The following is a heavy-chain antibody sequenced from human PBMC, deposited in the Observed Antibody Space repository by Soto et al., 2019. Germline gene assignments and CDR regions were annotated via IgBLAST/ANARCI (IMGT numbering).Heavy chain of an antibody. CDR1: GFTFSRFW. CDR3: VRDRGVSMFPWGY. Sequence: QPGGSLRLSCAASGFTFSRFWMNWVRQVPGKRLEWVASINEYGSEKDYVDSVKSRFTISRDNVDNSVHLQMNSLRTDDTAVYYSVRDRGVSMFPWGYWGPGTLVTVSS. J-gene: IGHJ4*02. CDR2: INEYGSEK. V-gene: IGHV3-7*04. D-gene: IGHD7-27*01.